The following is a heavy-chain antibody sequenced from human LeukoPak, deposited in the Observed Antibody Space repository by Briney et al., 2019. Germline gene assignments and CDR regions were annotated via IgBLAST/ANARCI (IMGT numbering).Heavy chain of an antibody. V-gene: IGHV3-23*01. CDR2: ISGSGVGT. CDR3: ANWNYVHNWFDP. CDR1: RFTFSSYA. Sequence: PGGSLRLSCVASRFTFSSYAMSWVRQAPGKGLEWVSAISGSGVGTYYADSVKGRFTISRDNSKNTLYLQMKSLRAEDTAVYYCANWNYVHNWFDPWGQGTLVTVSS. D-gene: IGHD1-7*01. J-gene: IGHJ5*02.